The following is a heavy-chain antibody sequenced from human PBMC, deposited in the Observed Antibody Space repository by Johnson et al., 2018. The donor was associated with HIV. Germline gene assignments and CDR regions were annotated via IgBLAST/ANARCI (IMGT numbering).Heavy chain of an antibody. CDR2: ISYDGSNK. Sequence: QVQLVESGGGVVQPGRSLRLSCAASRFTFSSYAMHWVRQAPGKGLEWVAVISYDGSNKYYADSVKGRFTISRDNAKNSLYLQMNSLRAEDTAFYYCARVIMVRGVLDVFDIWGQGTMVTVSS. J-gene: IGHJ3*02. D-gene: IGHD3-10*01. CDR3: ARVIMVRGVLDVFDI. CDR1: RFTFSSYA. V-gene: IGHV3-30*04.